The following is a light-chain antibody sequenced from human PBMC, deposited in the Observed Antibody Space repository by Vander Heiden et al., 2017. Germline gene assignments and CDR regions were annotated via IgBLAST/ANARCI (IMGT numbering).Light chain of an antibody. V-gene: IGLV3-21*02. J-gene: IGLJ1*01. CDR2: DDS. CDR1: KLGSKS. CDR3: QVWDRSSEHQV. Sequence: SYVLPQPPSVSVAPGQTARMTGWGNKLGSKSVHWYQQQPGQAPVLVVYDDSDRPSGIPERFSGSKSGKTATMTISRVEAGDEADYYGQVWDRSSEHQVFGTGTKVTVL.